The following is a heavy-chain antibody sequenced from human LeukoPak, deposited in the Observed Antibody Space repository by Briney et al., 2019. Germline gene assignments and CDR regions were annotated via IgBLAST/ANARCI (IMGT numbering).Heavy chain of an antibody. CDR2: ISSSGSTI. V-gene: IGHV3-48*03. Sequence: GGSLRLSCAASGFTFSSYEMNWVRQAPGKGLEWVSYISSSGSTIYYADSVKGRFTISRDNAKNSLYLQMNSLRAEDTAVYYCARGLPYYEILTGYYTYWGQGTLVIVSS. D-gene: IGHD3-9*01. CDR3: ARGLPYYEILTGYYTY. CDR1: GFTFSSYE. J-gene: IGHJ4*02.